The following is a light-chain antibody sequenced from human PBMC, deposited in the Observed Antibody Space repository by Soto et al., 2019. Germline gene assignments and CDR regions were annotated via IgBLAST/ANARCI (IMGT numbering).Light chain of an antibody. V-gene: IGKV3-20*01. CDR1: QSINSF. CDR2: GAS. J-gene: IGKJ1*01. Sequence: EIVLTQSPGTLSLSPGEGATLSCRASQSINSFLAWYQQRRGQAPRLLIHGASNRATGIPDRFSGSGSGTDFTLTISRLEPEDFAVYYCQQYGGSPWTFGQGTKVDIK. CDR3: QQYGGSPWT.